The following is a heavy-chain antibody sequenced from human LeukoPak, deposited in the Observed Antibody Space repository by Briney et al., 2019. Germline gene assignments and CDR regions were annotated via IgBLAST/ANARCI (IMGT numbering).Heavy chain of an antibody. CDR1: GGSVSGDY. V-gene: IGHV4-59*02. CDR2: IYYSGST. Sequence: SETLSLTCTVSGGSVSGDYWSWIRQPPGKGLESIGYIYYSGSTYYNPSLKSRVTISVDTSKNQLSLKLSSVTAADTALYYCARESNYHGSGTGWFDPWGQGTLVTVSS. J-gene: IGHJ5*02. CDR3: ARESNYHGSGTGWFDP. D-gene: IGHD3-10*01.